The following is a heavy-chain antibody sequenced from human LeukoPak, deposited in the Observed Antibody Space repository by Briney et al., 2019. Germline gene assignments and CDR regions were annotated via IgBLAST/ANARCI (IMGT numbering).Heavy chain of an antibody. V-gene: IGHV4-30-4*01. D-gene: IGHD4-17*01. CDR1: GGXISSGDYY. CDR2: ISYSGST. J-gene: IGHJ6*02. Sequence: SQTLSLTCTVSGGXISSGDYYWSWIRQPPGKGLEWVGYISYSGSTYYKPSLKSRVTISVDTSKNQFSLKLSSVTAADTAVYYCAREATVTHYGMDVWGQGTTVAVSS. CDR3: AREATVTHYGMDV.